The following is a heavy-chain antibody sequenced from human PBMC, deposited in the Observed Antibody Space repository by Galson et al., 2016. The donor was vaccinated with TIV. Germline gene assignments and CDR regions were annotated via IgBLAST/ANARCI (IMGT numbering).Heavy chain of an antibody. J-gene: IGHJ4*02. CDR2: ILPIVGIT. V-gene: IGHV1-69*02. Sequence: SCKASGGTLRRHTISWVRQAPGQGLEWMGRILPIVGITNYAQKLQGRVTIIADRFTSTVSMELSGLTSDDTAIYYCARAVGMVALDYWGQGTLVTVSS. CDR3: ARAVGMVALDY. CDR1: GGTLRRHT. D-gene: IGHD3-3*01.